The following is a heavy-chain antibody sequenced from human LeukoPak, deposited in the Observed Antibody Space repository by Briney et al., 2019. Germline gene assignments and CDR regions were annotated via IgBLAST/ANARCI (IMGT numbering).Heavy chain of an antibody. Sequence: SETLSLPCTVSDDSITMYYWTWIRQPPGKGLEWIGCVDHTGSTKFNPSLNGRVSISRDTSNNFFSLRLRSVTAADTAVYFCARGRVSSSTWYTTYYYFFYMDFWGKGTTVTVSS. D-gene: IGHD1-1*01. CDR1: DDSITMYY. CDR3: ARGRVSSSTWYTTYYYFFYMDF. CDR2: VDHTGST. J-gene: IGHJ6*03. V-gene: IGHV4-59*01.